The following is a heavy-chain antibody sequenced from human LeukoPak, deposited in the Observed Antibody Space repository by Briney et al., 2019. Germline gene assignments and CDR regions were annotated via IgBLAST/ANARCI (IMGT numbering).Heavy chain of an antibody. V-gene: IGHV1-46*03. D-gene: IGHD2-2*01. CDR1: GYTFTTYY. CDR2: INPSGGST. J-gene: IGHJ4*02. CDR3: ARALCSSCYFDY. Sequence: ASVKVSCKASGYTFTTYYMHWVRQAPGQGLEWVGIINPSGGSTTYPQKFQGRVTMTRDTSTSTVYMELSSLRSEDTAVYYCARALCSSCYFDYWGQGTLVTVSS.